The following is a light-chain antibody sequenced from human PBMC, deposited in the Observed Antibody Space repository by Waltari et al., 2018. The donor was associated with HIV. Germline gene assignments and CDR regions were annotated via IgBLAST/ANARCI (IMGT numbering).Light chain of an antibody. CDR2: EDN. J-gene: IGLJ3*02. CDR3: ETWDSDTWV. CDR1: SGSIASNY. Sequence: NFMLTQPHSVSESPGKTVTISCTRSSGSIASNYVQWYQQRPGSAPTTVIYEDNQRPSGVPDRFSGSIDSSSNSASLSISGLKTEDEADYYCETWDSDTWVFGGGTKLTVL. V-gene: IGLV6-57*04.